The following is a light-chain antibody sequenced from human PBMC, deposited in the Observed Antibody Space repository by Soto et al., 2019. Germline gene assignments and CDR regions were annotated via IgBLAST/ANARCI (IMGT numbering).Light chain of an antibody. Sequence: EIVLTQSPGTLSLSPGERATLSCRASQSLPSDYSAWYQQKPGQAPRLLIYAASSRATGIPDRFSGSGSGTDFTLSISSLQPEDFATYFCQQIYSAPLTFGGGTKVEIK. CDR2: AAS. CDR3: QQIYSAPLT. CDR1: QSLPSDY. V-gene: IGKV3-20*01. J-gene: IGKJ4*01.